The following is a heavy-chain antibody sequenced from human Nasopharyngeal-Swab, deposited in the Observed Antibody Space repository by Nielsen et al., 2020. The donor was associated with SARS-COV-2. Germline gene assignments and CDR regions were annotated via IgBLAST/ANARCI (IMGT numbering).Heavy chain of an antibody. Sequence: GGSLRLSCAASGFTFSSYAMSWVRQAPGKGLEWVSAISGSGGSTYYADSVKGRFTISRDNSKNTLYLQMNSLRAEDTAVYYCAKDRIVMVTAMDAFDIWGQGTMVTVSS. CDR2: ISGSGGST. D-gene: IGHD2-21*02. J-gene: IGHJ3*02. CDR3: AKDRIVMVTAMDAFDI. CDR1: GFTFSSYA. V-gene: IGHV3-23*01.